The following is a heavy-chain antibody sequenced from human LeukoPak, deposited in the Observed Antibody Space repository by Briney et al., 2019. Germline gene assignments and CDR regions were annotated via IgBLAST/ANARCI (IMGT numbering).Heavy chain of an antibody. CDR3: ARDNWNYGWDV. Sequence: PSETLSLTCTVSGGSISSYYWSWIRQPPGKGLGWIGYIYYSGSTNYNPSLKSRVTISVDTSKNQFSLKLSSVTAADTAVYYCARDNWNYGWDVWGKGTTVTVSS. V-gene: IGHV4-59*01. J-gene: IGHJ6*04. D-gene: IGHD1-20*01. CDR2: IYYSGST. CDR1: GGSISSYY.